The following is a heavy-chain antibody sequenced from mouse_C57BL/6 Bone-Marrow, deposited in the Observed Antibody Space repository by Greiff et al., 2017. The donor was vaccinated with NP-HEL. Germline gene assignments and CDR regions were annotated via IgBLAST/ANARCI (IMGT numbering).Heavy chain of an antibody. CDR1: GFTFSDYY. CDR3: AREPCEGYWYFDV. Sequence: EVQVVESEGGLVQPGSSMKLSCTASGFTFSDYYMAWVRQVPEKGLEWVANINYDGSSTYYLDSLKSRFIISRDNAKNILYLQMSSLKSEDTATYYCAREPCEGYWYFDVWGTGTTVTVAS. V-gene: IGHV5-16*01. CDR2: INYDGSST. J-gene: IGHJ1*03.